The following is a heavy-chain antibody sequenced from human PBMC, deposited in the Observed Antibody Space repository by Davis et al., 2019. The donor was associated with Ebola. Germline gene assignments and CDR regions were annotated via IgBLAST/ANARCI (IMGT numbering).Heavy chain of an antibody. J-gene: IGHJ6*02. CDR1: GYTFTSFG. Sequence: ASVKVSCKASGYTFTSFGITWVRQAPGQGLEWMGWINPHNGTTNYAQNVQGRVTMTTDTSTSTVYMELSSLRSEDTAVYYCAREELVVVTATLGYYGMDVWGQGTTVTVSS. D-gene: IGHD2-21*02. CDR3: AREELVVVTATLGYYGMDV. CDR2: INPHNGTT. V-gene: IGHV1-18*04.